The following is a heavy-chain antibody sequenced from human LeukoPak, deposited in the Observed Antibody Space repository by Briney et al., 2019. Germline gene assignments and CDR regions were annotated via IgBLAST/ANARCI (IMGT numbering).Heavy chain of an antibody. V-gene: IGHV4-39*07. Sequence: PSETLSLTCTVSGDSISSGPYYWGWIRQPPGKGLEWIGNIYYGENTYYNPSLKSRVTISVDTSKNQFSLKLSSVTAADTAVYYCARNNMVRGDFDPWGQGTLVTVSS. J-gene: IGHJ5*02. D-gene: IGHD3-10*01. CDR3: ARNNMVRGDFDP. CDR2: IYYGENT. CDR1: GDSISSGPYY.